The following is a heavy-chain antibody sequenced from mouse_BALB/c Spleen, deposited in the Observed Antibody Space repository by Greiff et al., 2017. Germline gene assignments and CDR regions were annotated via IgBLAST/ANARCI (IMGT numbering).Heavy chain of an antibody. CDR3: AREGLHLYAMDY. CDR2: ISTYYGDA. J-gene: IGHJ4*01. V-gene: IGHV1S137*01. Sequence: QVHVKQSGAELVRPGVSVKISCKGSGYTFTDYAMHWVKQSHAKSLEWIGVISTYYGDASYNQKFKGKATMTVDKSSSTAYMELARLTSEDSAIYYCAREGLHLYAMDYWGQGTSVTVSS. CDR1: GYTFTDYA.